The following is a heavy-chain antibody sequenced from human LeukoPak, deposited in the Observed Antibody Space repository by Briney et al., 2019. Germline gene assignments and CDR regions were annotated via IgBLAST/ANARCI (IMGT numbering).Heavy chain of an antibody. D-gene: IGHD5-24*01. J-gene: IGHJ5*02. CDR3: ARRDGGYKFAGFDP. CDR1: GFTFSNNW. Sequence: QPGGSLRLSCAASGFTFSNNWMHWVRQAPGKGLEWVSYISSSGSTIYYADSVKGRFTISRDNAKNSLYLQMNSLRAEDTAVYYCARRDGGYKFAGFDPWGQGTLVTVSS. CDR2: ISSSGSTI. V-gene: IGHV3-48*04.